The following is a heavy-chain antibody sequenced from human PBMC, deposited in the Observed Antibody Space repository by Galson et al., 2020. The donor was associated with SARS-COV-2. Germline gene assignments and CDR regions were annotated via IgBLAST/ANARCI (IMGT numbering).Heavy chain of an antibody. Sequence: ASVKVPCKASGYTFTSYAMHLVRQAPGQRHEWMGWNNAGNDNTKYSQKFQGRVTITRDTSASTAYMELSSLRSEDTAVYYCARDKGVRYFDWLFNPYYFDYWGQGTLVTVSS. J-gene: IGHJ4*02. D-gene: IGHD3-9*01. V-gene: IGHV1-3*01. CDR3: ARDKGVRYFDWLFNPYYFDY. CDR2: NNAGNDNT. CDR1: GYTFTSYA.